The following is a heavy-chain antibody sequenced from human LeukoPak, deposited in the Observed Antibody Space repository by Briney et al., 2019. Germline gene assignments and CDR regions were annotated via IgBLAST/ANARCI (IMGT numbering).Heavy chain of an antibody. D-gene: IGHD3-22*01. CDR2: IYYSGST. CDR3: ARDVSGDYYDSSGYHTYYYYGMDV. J-gene: IGHJ6*02. Sequence: SETLSLTCTVSGGSISSYYWSWIRQPPGKGLEWIGHIYYSGSTNYNPSLKSRVTISVDTSKNQFSLKLSSVTAADTAVYYCARDVSGDYYDSSGYHTYYYYGMDVWGQGTTVTVSS. CDR1: GGSISSYY. V-gene: IGHV4-59*01.